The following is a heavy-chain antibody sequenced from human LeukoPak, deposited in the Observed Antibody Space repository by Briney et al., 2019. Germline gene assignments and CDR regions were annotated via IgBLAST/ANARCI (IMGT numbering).Heavy chain of an antibody. Sequence: GGSLKLSCAASGFTVSSNYMSWVRQAPGKGLEWVSYISSSGSTIYYADSVKGRFTISRDNAKNSLYLQMNSLRAEDTAVYYCAELGITMIGGVWGKGTTVTISS. D-gene: IGHD3-10*02. CDR3: AELGITMIGGV. J-gene: IGHJ6*04. CDR1: GFTVSSNY. CDR2: ISSSGSTI. V-gene: IGHV3-11*04.